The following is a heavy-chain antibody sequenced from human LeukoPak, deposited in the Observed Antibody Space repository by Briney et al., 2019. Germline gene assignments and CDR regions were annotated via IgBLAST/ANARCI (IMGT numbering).Heavy chain of an antibody. Sequence: PSKTLSLTCAVYGGSFSGYYWSWIRQPPGKGLEWIGEINHSGSTNYNPSLKSRVTISVDTSKNQFSLKLSSVTAADTAVYYCARFCGGDCYPPYYFDYWGQGTLVTVSS. D-gene: IGHD2-21*02. CDR3: ARFCGGDCYPPYYFDY. CDR1: GGSFSGYY. J-gene: IGHJ4*02. V-gene: IGHV4-34*01. CDR2: INHSGST.